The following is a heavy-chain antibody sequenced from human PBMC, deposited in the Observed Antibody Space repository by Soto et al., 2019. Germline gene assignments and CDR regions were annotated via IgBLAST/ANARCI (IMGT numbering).Heavy chain of an antibody. CDR2: ISGSDDST. D-gene: IGHD6-6*01. Sequence: EVQLLESGGGLVQPGESLRLSCAASGFTFSSYAMSWVRQAPGKGLEWVSVISGSDDSTYYADSVKGRFTISRDNSKNKLYLQMSSMRAADTAVYYCAKRSSSSTFDYWGQGTLVTVSS. CDR1: GFTFSSYA. J-gene: IGHJ4*02. CDR3: AKRSSSSTFDY. V-gene: IGHV3-23*01.